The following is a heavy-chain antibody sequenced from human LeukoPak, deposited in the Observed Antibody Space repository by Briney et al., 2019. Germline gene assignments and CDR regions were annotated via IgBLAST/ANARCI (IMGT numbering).Heavy chain of an antibody. J-gene: IGHJ3*02. D-gene: IGHD4-23*01. Sequence: GRSLRLSCVASGFTFRTYGMHWVRQAPGKGLEWVAVISYDGSNKYYAGSVKGRFTISRDNSKNTLYLQMNSLRAEDTAVYYCAKDAGNSYLDAFDIWGQGTMVTVSS. V-gene: IGHV3-30*18. CDR1: GFTFRTYG. CDR2: ISYDGSNK. CDR3: AKDAGNSYLDAFDI.